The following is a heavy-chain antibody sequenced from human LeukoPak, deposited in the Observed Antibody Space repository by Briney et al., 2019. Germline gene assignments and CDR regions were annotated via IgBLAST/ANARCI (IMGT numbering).Heavy chain of an antibody. CDR1: GFTFSSYW. CDR2: IYSGGST. D-gene: IGHD5-24*01. J-gene: IGHJ4*02. V-gene: IGHV3-53*01. CDR3: ARDLRGDGYKDY. Sequence: GGSLRLSCAASGFTFSSYWMSWVRQAPGKGLEWVSVIYSGGSTYYADSVKGRFTISRDNSKNTLYLQVNSLRAEDTAVYYCARDLRGDGYKDYWGQGTLVTVSS.